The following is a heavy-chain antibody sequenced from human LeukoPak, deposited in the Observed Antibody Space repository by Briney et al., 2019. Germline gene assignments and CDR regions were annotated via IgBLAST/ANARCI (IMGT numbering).Heavy chain of an antibody. J-gene: IGHJ4*02. V-gene: IGHV4-59*01. D-gene: IGHD3-10*01. Sequence: SETLSLTCTVSGGSISSYYWSWIRQPPGKGLEWIGYIYYSGFTDYNPSLKSRVTISVDTSKNQFSLRLSSVTAADTAVYYCARTDYYDSGNYYSDWGQGTLVTVSS. CDR1: GGSISSYY. CDR2: IYYSGFT. CDR3: ARTDYYDSGNYYSD.